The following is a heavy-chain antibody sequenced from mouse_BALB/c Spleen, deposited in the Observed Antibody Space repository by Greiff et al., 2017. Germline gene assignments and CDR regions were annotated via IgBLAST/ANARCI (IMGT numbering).Heavy chain of an antibody. D-gene: IGHD1-1*01. CDR3: ARKTTVDGYWYFDV. J-gene: IGHJ1*01. V-gene: IGHV3-2*02. Sequence: EVQLKESVPGLVQPSQSLSLTCTVTGYSITSDYSWNWIRQLPGNKLEWMGYISYSGSTSYNSSLQSRISITRDTSKNQFCLQWNSVTTEDTATYYCARKTTVDGYWYFDVWGAGTTVNVTS. CDR2: ISYSGST. CDR1: GYSITSDYS.